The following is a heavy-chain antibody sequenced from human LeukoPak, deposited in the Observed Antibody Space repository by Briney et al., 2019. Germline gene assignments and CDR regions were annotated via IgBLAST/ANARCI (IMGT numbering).Heavy chain of an antibody. J-gene: IGHJ6*03. V-gene: IGHV3-20*04. Sequence: GGSLRLSCAASGFTFDDHGMSWVRQAPGKGLEWVSGIKWDGGRTGYADSVKGRFTISRDNAKNSVYLQMNSLRAEDTAVYYCARGGGGYYYYMDVWGKGTTVTVSS. CDR2: IKWDGGRT. CDR1: GFTFDDHG. CDR3: ARGGGGYYYYMDV. D-gene: IGHD3-16*01.